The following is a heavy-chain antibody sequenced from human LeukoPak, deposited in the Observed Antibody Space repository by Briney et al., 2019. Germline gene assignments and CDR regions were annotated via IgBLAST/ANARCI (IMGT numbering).Heavy chain of an antibody. J-gene: IGHJ4*02. D-gene: IGHD2-15*01. CDR2: INPNSGNT. V-gene: IGHV1-8*03. Sequence: ASVTVSCKASGYTFTTLDINWVRQATGQGLEWMGWINPNSGNTGNAQKFQGRVTITRDTSISTAYMELSSLRSDDTAVYYCARVDGSPDYWGQGTLVTVSS. CDR1: GYTFTTLD. CDR3: ARVDGSPDY.